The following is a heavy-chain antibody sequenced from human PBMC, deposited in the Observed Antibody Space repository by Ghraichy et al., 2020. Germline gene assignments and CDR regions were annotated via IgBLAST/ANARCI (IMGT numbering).Heavy chain of an antibody. CDR1: GFTVSSNY. J-gene: IGHJ6*02. CDR3: ARVDTMVRGVIITDYYGMDV. CDR2: IYSGGST. D-gene: IGHD3-10*01. Sequence: GALRLSCAASGFTVSSNYMSWVRQAPGKGLEWVSVIYSGGSTYYADSVKGRFTISRDNSKNTLYLQMNSLRAEDTAVYYCARVDTMVRGVIITDYYGMDVWGQGTTVTVSS. V-gene: IGHV3-53*01.